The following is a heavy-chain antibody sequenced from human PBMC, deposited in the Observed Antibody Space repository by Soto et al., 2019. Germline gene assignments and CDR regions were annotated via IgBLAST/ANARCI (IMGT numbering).Heavy chain of an antibody. J-gene: IGHJ6*02. Sequence: SETLSLTCTVSGGSISRYYWSWIRQPPGKGLEWIGYMYNTGRTVYNPSFKSRDTISEDTSKNQFSMQLDSWDPADKGFFFLSRDLRGLWGTDLHPLDGRGQGTTVTVSS. V-gene: IGHV4-59*01. D-gene: IGHD1-1*01. CDR3: SRDLRGLWGTDLHPLDG. CDR1: GGSISRYY. CDR2: MYNTGRT.